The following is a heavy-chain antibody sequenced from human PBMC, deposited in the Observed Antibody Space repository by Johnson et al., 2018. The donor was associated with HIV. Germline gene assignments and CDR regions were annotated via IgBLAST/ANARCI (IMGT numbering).Heavy chain of an antibody. V-gene: IGHV3-30*02. D-gene: IGHD3-10*01. J-gene: IGHJ3*02. CDR3: AKGGLWFGESIDAFDI. CDR2: IRYDGSNK. CDR1: GFTFSSYG. Sequence: QVKLVESGGGVVQPGGSLRLSCAASGFTFSSYGMHWVRQAPGKGLEWVAFIRYDGSNKYYADSVKGRFTISRDNSKNTLYLQMNSLRAEDTAVYYCAKGGLWFGESIDAFDIWGQGTMVTVSS.